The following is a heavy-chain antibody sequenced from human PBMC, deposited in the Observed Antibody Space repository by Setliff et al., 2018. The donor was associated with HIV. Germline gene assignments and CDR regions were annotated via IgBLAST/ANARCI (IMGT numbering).Heavy chain of an antibody. J-gene: IGHJ3*02. CDR1: GYTFTSYG. V-gene: IGHV1-18*01. Sequence: ASVKVSCKASGYTFTSYGISWVRQAPGQGLEWMGWISAYNGNTNYAQKLQGRVTMTTDTSTSTAYMELGSLRSDDTAVYYCARDSNPRRSWYSGDAFDIWGQGTMVTVSS. CDR3: ARDSNPRRSWYSGDAFDI. D-gene: IGHD6-13*01. CDR2: ISAYNGNT.